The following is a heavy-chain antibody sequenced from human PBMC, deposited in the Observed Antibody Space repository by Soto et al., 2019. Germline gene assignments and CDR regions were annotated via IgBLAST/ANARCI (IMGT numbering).Heavy chain of an antibody. Sequence: PSETLSLTCRVSGVSISDDYWSWIRQPPGKRLEWIGYMYKGGSINYNPSLKSRVTFSVDTSKNQFSLKLSSVTAADTAVYYCARGDYYDDSGPFSDAFEFWGQGTMVT. J-gene: IGHJ3*01. D-gene: IGHD3-22*01. V-gene: IGHV4-4*09. CDR2: MYKGGSI. CDR1: GVSISDDY. CDR3: ARGDYYDDSGPFSDAFEF.